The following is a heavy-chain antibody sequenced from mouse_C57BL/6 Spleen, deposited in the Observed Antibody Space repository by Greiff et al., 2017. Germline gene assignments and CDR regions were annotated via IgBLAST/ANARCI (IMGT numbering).Heavy chain of an antibody. CDR2: IYPGDGDT. V-gene: IGHV1-82*01. CDR1: GYAFTSSW. Sequence: VQLQQSGPELVKPGASVKISCKASGYAFTSSWMNWVKQRPGKGLEWIGRIYPGDGDTNYNGKFKGKATLTADKSSSTAYMHLSSLTSEDSAVYACATTTRGYFDYWGQGTTLTVSS. CDR3: ATTTRGYFDY. J-gene: IGHJ2*01. D-gene: IGHD1-1*01.